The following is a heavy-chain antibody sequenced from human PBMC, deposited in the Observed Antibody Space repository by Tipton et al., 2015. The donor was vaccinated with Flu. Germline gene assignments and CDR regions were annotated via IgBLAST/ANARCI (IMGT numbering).Heavy chain of an antibody. CDR2: IYYAGGI. CDR1: GGSINSYY. V-gene: IGHV4-59*03. J-gene: IGHJ4*02. D-gene: IGHD2-21*01. Sequence: TLSLTCTVSGGSINSYYWSWIRQSPGKGLEWIAYIYYAGGINYNPSLKSRATISVDTPRNQFSLKLSAVTAADTAVYYCAASPWGLHGDSYFELWGRGALVTVSS. CDR3: AASPWGLHGDSYFEL.